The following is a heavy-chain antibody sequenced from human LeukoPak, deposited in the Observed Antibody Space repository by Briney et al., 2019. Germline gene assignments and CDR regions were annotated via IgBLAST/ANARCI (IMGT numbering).Heavy chain of an antibody. D-gene: IGHD3-10*01. V-gene: IGHV4-61*02. J-gene: IGHJ5*02. CDR3: AREGLNMVRGVIPKEAWGWFDP. Sequence: SETLSLTCTVSGGSISSGSYYWNWIRQPAGKGLEWIGRIYRSGSSNYNPSLKSRVTASVDTSKNQFSLELSSVTAADTAVYYCAREGLNMVRGVIPKEAWGWFDPWGQGTLVTVSS. CDR2: IYRSGSS. CDR1: GGSISSGSYY.